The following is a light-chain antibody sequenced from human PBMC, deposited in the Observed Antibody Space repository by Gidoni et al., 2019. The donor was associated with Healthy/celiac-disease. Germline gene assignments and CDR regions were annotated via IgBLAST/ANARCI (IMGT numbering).Light chain of an antibody. CDR2: AAS. Sequence: DIQMTPSPSSLSASVGDRVTITCRTSRSISSHLNWYLQQPEKAPKLLIHAASSLQSGVPSRFSGSGSGTDFTINISILQPGDFATYYCKQSYSTPRTFGQXTKVEIK. CDR3: KQSYSTPRT. V-gene: IGKV1-39*01. CDR1: RSISSH. J-gene: IGKJ1*01.